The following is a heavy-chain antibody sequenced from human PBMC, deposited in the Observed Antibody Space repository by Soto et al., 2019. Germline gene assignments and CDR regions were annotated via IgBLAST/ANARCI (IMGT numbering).Heavy chain of an antibody. CDR2: TSYDGNNE. Sequence: LRLSCAASGFTFSNYAMHWVRQAPGKGLEWVALTSYDGNNEYYTDSVKGRFTISRDNSRNTLFLQMNSPRPEDTAVYYCAKDKGVFNWATSYFDYWGQGALVTVSS. D-gene: IGHD1-1*01. J-gene: IGHJ4*02. CDR3: AKDKGVFNWATSYFDY. V-gene: IGHV3-30*18. CDR1: GFTFSNYA.